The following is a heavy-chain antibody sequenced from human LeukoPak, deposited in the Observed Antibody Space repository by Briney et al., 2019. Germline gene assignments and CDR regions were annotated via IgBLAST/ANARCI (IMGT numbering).Heavy chain of an antibody. J-gene: IGHJ4*02. V-gene: IGHV3-53*01. CDR1: GFTVSSNY. D-gene: IGHD3-22*01. CDR3: ARVEYYYDSSGYYYGYFDY. Sequence: GGSLRLSCAASGFTVSSNYMSWVRQAPGKGLEWVSVIYSGGSTYYADSVKGRFTISRDNSKNTLYLQMNSLRAEDTVVYYCARVEYYYDSSGYYYGYFDYWGQGTLVTVSS. CDR2: IYSGGST.